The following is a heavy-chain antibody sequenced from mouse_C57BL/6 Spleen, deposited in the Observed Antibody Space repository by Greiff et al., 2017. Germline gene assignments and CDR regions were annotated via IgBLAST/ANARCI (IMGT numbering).Heavy chain of an antibody. V-gene: IGHV1-69*01. D-gene: IGHD1-1*01. J-gene: IGHJ3*01. CDR1: GYTFTSYW. CDR3: ATSYGTPFAY. Sequence: QVQLKQPGAELVMPGASVKLSCKASGYTFTSYWMHWVKQRPGQGLEWIGEIDPSDSYTNYNQKFKGKSTLTVDKSSSTAYMQLSSLTSEDSAVYYCATSYGTPFAYWGQGTLVTVSA. CDR2: IDPSDSYT.